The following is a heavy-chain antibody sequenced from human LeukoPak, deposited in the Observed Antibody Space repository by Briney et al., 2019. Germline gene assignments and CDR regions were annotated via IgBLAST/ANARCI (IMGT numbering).Heavy chain of an antibody. CDR1: GGSISSSSYY. V-gene: IGHV4-39*07. J-gene: IGHJ4*02. CDR3: ARGTRGSGWYYF. D-gene: IGHD6-19*01. Sequence: SETLSLTCTVSGGSISSSSYYWGWIRQPPGKGLEWIGSIYYSGSTYYNPSLKSRVTISVETSKNQFSLKLSSVTAADTAVYYCARGTRGSGWYYFWGQGTLVTVSS. CDR2: IYYSGST.